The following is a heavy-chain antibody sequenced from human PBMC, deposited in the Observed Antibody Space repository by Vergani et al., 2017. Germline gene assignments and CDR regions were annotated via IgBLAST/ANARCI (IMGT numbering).Heavy chain of an antibody. V-gene: IGHV4-59*12. D-gene: IGHD4-17*01. J-gene: IGHJ4*02. Sequence: QVQLQESGPGLVKPSETLSLTCTVSGGSISSYYWSWIRQPPGKGLEWIGYIYYSGSTYYNPSLKSRVTISVDTSKNQFSLKLSSVTAADTAVYYCARWGDHYGDYANFDYWGQGTLVTVSS. CDR3: ARWGDHYGDYANFDY. CDR1: GGSISSYY. CDR2: IYYSGST.